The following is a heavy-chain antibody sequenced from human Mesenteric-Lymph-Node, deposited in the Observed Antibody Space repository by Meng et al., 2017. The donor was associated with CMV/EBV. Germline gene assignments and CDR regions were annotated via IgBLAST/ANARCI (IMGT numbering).Heavy chain of an antibody. J-gene: IGHJ4*02. V-gene: IGHV1-2*02. CDR3: ARGTLTGSIFYFDN. D-gene: IGHD3-9*01. Sequence: ASVKVSCKASGYTFTGYYMHWVRQAPGQGLEWMGWINPNSGGTNYAQKFQGRVTMTRDTSTSTAYMELHRLESDDTALYYCARGTLTGSIFYFDNWGQGTLVTVSS. CDR2: INPNSGGT. CDR1: GYTFTGYY.